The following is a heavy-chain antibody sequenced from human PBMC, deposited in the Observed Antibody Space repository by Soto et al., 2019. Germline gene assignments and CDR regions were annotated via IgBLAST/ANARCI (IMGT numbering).Heavy chain of an antibody. D-gene: IGHD6-19*01. CDR3: ARALYSSGWYYAFDI. Sequence: SETLSLTCAVSGGSISSSNWWSWVRQPPGKGLEWIGEIYHSGSTNYNPSLKSRVTISVDTSKNQFSLKLSSVTAADTAVYYCARALYSSGWYYAFDIWGQGTMVTVSS. CDR1: GGSISSSNW. CDR2: IYHSGST. V-gene: IGHV4-4*02. J-gene: IGHJ3*02.